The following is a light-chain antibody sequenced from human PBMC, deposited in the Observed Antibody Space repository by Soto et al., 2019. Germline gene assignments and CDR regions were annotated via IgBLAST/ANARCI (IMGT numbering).Light chain of an antibody. V-gene: IGKV3-15*01. J-gene: IGKJ4*01. CDR1: KSVSNY. CDR2: GIS. CDR3: QQYNNWPLT. Sequence: EVVLTQSPGTLSLSPGERATLACRASKSVSNYVAWYQQKPDQAPRLLIYGISTRATDIPARFSGSGSGTEFTLTISSLQSEDFAVYYCQQYNNWPLTFGGGTKVDI.